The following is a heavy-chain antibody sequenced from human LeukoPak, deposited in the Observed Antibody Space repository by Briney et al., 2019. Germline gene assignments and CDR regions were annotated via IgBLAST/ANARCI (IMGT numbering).Heavy chain of an antibody. CDR1: GYSFTSYW. Sequence: GESLKISCKGSGYSFTSYWISWVRQMPGKGLEWMGWIDPSDSYTNYSPSFQGHVTISADKSISTAYLQWSSLKASDTAMYYCARHDGWLSHYWYFDLWGRGTLVTVSS. CDR3: ARHDGWLSHYWYFDL. D-gene: IGHD6-19*01. CDR2: IDPSDSYT. V-gene: IGHV5-10-1*01. J-gene: IGHJ2*01.